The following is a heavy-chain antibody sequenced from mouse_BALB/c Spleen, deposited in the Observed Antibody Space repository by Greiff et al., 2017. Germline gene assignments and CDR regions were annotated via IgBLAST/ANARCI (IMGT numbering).Heavy chain of an antibody. Sequence: VQLQQSGTVLARPGASVKMSCKASGYTFTSYWMHWVKQRPGQGLVWIGAIYPGNSDTSYNQKFKGKAKLTAVTSTSTAYMELSSLTNEDSAVYYCTRPYYDYGYAMDYWGQGTSVTVSS. V-gene: IGHV1-5*01. CDR3: TRPYYDYGYAMDY. CDR1: GYTFTSYW. D-gene: IGHD2-4*01. J-gene: IGHJ4*01. CDR2: IYPGNSDT.